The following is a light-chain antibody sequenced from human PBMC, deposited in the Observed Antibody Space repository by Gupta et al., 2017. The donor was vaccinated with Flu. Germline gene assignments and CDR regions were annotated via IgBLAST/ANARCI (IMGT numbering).Light chain of an antibody. CDR1: QGIRND. CDR2: AAS. V-gene: IGKV1-17*01. J-gene: IGKJ4*01. Sequence: PSSLSASVGDRVTITCRADQGIRNDLSWYHQKPGKVPKRLIYAASSLQSGVPSRFSGSGSGTEFTLTISSLQPEDSATYYCLQHNSYPLTFGGGTRVDIK. CDR3: LQHNSYPLT.